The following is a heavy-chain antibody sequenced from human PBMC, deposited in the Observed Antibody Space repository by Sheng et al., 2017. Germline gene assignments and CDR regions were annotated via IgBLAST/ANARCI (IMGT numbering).Heavy chain of an antibody. CDR3: ARCKYSGYDRPFDY. Sequence: QVQLQQWGAGLLKPSETLSLTCAVYGESFSGYYWTWIRQPPREGGVEWIGEINHSGSANYNPSLKSRVTISVDMSKNQFSLKLSSVTAADTAVYYCARCKYSGYDRPFDYWGQGTLVTVSS. CDR2: INHSGSA. D-gene: IGHD5-12*01. J-gene: IGHJ4*02. V-gene: IGHV4-34*01. CDR1: GESFSGYY.